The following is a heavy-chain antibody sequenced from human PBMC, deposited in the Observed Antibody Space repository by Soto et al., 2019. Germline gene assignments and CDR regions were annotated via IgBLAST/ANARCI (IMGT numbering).Heavy chain of an antibody. J-gene: IGHJ5*02. CDR3: ARRSLRIHLVRKDWFDP. CDR1: GGSLSGYY. Sequence: SETLSLTCAVYGGSLSGYYWSWIRQPPGKGLEWIGEINHSGSTNYNPSLKSRVTISVDTSKNQFSLKVSSVTAADTAVYYCARRSLRIHLVRKDWFDPWGQGTLVTVYS. CDR2: INHSGST. D-gene: IGHD5-18*01. V-gene: IGHV4-34*01.